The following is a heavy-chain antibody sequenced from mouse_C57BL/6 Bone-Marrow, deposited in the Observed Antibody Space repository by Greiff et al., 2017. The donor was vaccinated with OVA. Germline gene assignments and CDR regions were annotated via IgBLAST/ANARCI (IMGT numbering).Heavy chain of an antibody. J-gene: IGHJ1*03. CDR1: GYSITSDY. V-gene: IGHV3-8*01. CDR3: ARAMEGNYEGWYFDV. Sequence: DVQLQESGPGLAKPSQTLSLTCSVTGYSITSDYWNWIRKFPGNKLEYMGHISYSGSTYYNPSLKSRISITRDTSKNQYYLQLNSVTTEDTATYYCARAMEGNYEGWYFDVWGTGTTVTVSS. CDR2: ISYSGST. D-gene: IGHD2-1*01.